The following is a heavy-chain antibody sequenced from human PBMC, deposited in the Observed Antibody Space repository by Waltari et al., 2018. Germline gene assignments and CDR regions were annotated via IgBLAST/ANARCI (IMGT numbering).Heavy chain of an antibody. V-gene: IGHV4-34*01. CDR3: ARAGSSWYGYYFDY. CDR1: GGSFSGYY. Sequence: QVQLQQWGAGLLKPSETLSLTCAVYGGSFSGYYWSWIRPPPGKGLEWIGEINHSGSTNYNPSLKSRVTISVDTSKNQFSLKLSSVTAADTAVYYCARAGSSWYGYYFDYWGQGTLVTVSS. CDR2: INHSGST. J-gene: IGHJ4*02. D-gene: IGHD6-13*01.